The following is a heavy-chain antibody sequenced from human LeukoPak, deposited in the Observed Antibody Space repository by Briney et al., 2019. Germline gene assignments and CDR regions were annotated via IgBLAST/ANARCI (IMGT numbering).Heavy chain of an antibody. D-gene: IGHD3-9*01. J-gene: IGHJ4*02. Sequence: GGSLRLSCVASGFTFSNYAMSWVRQAPGKGLEWVSAITGSGTNRYYADSLKGRFTTSRDNSKNTVFLQMNSLRHEGTAIYYCVIWGDYDVLTGYYVPDYWGQGTLVTVAS. CDR1: GFTFSNYA. CDR2: ITGSGTNR. V-gene: IGHV3-23*01. CDR3: VIWGDYDVLTGYYVPDY.